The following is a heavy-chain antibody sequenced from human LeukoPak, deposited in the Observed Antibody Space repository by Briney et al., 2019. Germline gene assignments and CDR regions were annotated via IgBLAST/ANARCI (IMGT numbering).Heavy chain of an antibody. CDR3: AKDWSYGGNSWKYFGS. D-gene: IGHD4-23*01. Sequence: GGSLRLSCAASGFTFYDYAMHWVRQAPGKGLEWVSGISWRSDSVDYADSVKGRFTISRDNARNSLYLQMNSPRADDTAFYYCAKDWSYGGNSWKYFGSWGQGILVTVSS. CDR1: GFTFYDYA. J-gene: IGHJ4*02. V-gene: IGHV3-9*01. CDR2: ISWRSDSV.